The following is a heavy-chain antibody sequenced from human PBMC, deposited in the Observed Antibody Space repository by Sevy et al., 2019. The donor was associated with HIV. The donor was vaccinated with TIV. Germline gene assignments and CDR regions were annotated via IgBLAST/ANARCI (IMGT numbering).Heavy chain of an antibody. CDR1: GFTFSSYG. CDR2: IRYDGSNK. J-gene: IGHJ6*02. V-gene: IGHV3-30*02. CDR3: AKDRVLRFLEWPQPSYYYYYGMDV. Sequence: GGSLRLSCAASGFTFSSYGMHWVRQAPGKGLEWVAFIRYDGSNKYYADSVKGRFTISRDNSKNTLYLQMNSLRAEDTAVYYCAKDRVLRFLEWPQPSYYYYYGMDVWGQRTTVTVSS. D-gene: IGHD3-3*01.